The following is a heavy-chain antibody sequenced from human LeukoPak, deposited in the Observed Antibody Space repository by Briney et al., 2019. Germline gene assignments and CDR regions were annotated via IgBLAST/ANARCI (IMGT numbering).Heavy chain of an antibody. D-gene: IGHD2-8*01. CDR3: ARRVIMSAAGVPDTWLDP. Sequence: PSETLSLTCTVSGGSISNYYWNWIRQPPGKGLEWVGHISYSGGTKYNPSLQSRVTISIDTSKNQFSLNLSSVTAADTAVYYCARRVIMSAAGVPDTWLDPWGQGAPVTVSS. CDR1: GGSISNYY. CDR2: ISYSGGT. J-gene: IGHJ5*02. V-gene: IGHV4-59*08.